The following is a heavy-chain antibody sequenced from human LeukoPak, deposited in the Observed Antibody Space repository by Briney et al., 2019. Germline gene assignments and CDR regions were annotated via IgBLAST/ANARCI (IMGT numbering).Heavy chain of an antibody. CDR1: GYTFTSYD. V-gene: IGHV1-8*01. J-gene: IGHJ4*02. CDR2: MNPNSGNT. Sequence: ASVKVSCKASGYTFTSYDINWVRQATGQGLEWMGWMNPNSGNTGYARNFQGRVTMTRDTSISTAYMEVSSPRSEDTAVYYCARGRYDSSGYHLDYWGQGTLVTVSS. D-gene: IGHD3-22*01. CDR3: ARGRYDSSGYHLDY.